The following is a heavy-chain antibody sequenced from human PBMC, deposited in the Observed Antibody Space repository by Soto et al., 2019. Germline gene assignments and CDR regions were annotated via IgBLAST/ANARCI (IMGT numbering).Heavy chain of an antibody. J-gene: IGHJ4*02. CDR2: IIPIFGTA. CDR1: GGTFSSYA. Sequence: QVQLVQSGAEVKKPGSSVKVSCKASGGTFSSYAISWVRQAPGQGLEWMGGIIPIFGTANYAQRFQGRVTITADESTSTAYMELSSLRSEDTAVYYCARKPEDDYGDYAYFDYWGQGTLVTVSS. CDR3: ARKPEDDYGDYAYFDY. D-gene: IGHD4-17*01. V-gene: IGHV1-69*01.